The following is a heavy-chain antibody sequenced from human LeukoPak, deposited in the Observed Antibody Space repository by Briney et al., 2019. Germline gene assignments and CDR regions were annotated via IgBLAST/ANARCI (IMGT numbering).Heavy chain of an antibody. J-gene: IGHJ4*02. Sequence: GGSLRLSCAASGFTVSSNYMSWVRQAPGKGLEWVSVIYSGGSTYYADSVKGRFTISRDNSKNTLYLQMNSLRAEDTAVYYCARAPVDFPYFDYWGQGTLVTVSS. CDR2: IYSGGST. V-gene: IGHV3-66*01. CDR1: GFTVSSNY. D-gene: IGHD3/OR15-3a*01. CDR3: ARAPVDFPYFDY.